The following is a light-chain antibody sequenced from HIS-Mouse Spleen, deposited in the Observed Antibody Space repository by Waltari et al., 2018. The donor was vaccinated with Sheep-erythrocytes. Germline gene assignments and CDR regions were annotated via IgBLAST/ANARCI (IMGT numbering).Light chain of an antibody. CDR2: EVS. Sequence: QSALTQPPSASGSPGQSVTISCTGTSSDGGGYNYVSWYQQHPGNAPKLRFYEVSKRPSGVPDRFSGSKSGNTASLTVSGLQAEDEADYYCSSYAGSNNWVFGGGTKLTVL. V-gene: IGLV2-8*01. CDR3: SSYAGSNNWV. J-gene: IGLJ3*02. CDR1: SSDGGGYNY.